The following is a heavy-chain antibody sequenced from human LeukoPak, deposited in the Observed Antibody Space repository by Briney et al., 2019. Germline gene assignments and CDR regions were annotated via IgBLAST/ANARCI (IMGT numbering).Heavy chain of an antibody. Sequence: RSLSLSCAASGFTFSNYWMHWVRQAPGKGLVWVSRINRDGSSRNYADSVKGRFTISRDKAKNTLYLQMNSLRGEDTAVYYCASASSHRIAAGGDYWGQGTLVTVSS. V-gene: IGHV3-74*01. CDR2: INRDGSSR. J-gene: IGHJ4*02. D-gene: IGHD6-13*01. CDR3: ASASSHRIAAGGDY. CDR1: GFTFSNYW.